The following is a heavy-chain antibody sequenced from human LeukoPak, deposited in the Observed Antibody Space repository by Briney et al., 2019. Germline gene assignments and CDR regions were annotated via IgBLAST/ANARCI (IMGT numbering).Heavy chain of an antibody. D-gene: IGHD6-19*01. J-gene: IGHJ4*02. CDR2: IYYSGST. V-gene: IGHV4-59*01. Sequence: PSETLSLTCTVSGGSISSYYWSWIRQPPGKGLEWIGYIYYSGSTIYNPALKSRVTMSVDTSKNQFSLNLTSVTAADTAVYYCAREGKLTGYFGGLGFNYWGQGILVTVSS. CDR1: GGSISSYY. CDR3: AREGKLTGYFGGLGFNY.